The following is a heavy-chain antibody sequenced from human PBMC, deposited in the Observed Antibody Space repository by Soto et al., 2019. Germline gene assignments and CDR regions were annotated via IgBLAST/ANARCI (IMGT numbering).Heavy chain of an antibody. D-gene: IGHD3-22*01. Sequence: ASVKVSCKASGYTFTGYYMHWVRQAPGQGLEWMGWINPNSGGTNYAQKFQGWVTMTRDTSISTAYMELNSLRPEDTAVYYCASEPHDSSGYYLWYFDYWGQGTLVTVSS. CDR2: INPNSGGT. CDR1: GYTFTGYY. J-gene: IGHJ4*02. CDR3: ASEPHDSSGYYLWYFDY. V-gene: IGHV1-2*04.